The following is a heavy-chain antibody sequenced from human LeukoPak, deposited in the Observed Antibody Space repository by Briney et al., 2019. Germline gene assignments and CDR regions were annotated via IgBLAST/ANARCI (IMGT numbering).Heavy chain of an antibody. CDR3: ARGSGYFDP. CDR1: GFTFSDFY. J-gene: IGHJ5*02. Sequence: GGSLRLSCGASGFTFSDFYMSWIRQAPGKGLEWISYIDKSGSSIHYADSMRGRFTVSRDNAKKLVYLQLSSLRAEDTAVYFCARGSGYFDPWGQGALVTVS. V-gene: IGHV3-11*04. D-gene: IGHD3-9*01. CDR2: IDKSGSSI.